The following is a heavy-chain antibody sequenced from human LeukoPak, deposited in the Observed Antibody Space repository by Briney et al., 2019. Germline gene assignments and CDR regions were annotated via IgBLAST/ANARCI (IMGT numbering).Heavy chain of an antibody. Sequence: ASVKVSCKASGYTFTGYYMHWVRQAPGQGLEWMGWINPNSGGTNYAQKFQGRVTMTRDTSISTAYMELSRLSSDDTAVYYCAGAAAGIEGIDYWGQGTLVTVSS. V-gene: IGHV1-2*02. CDR1: GYTFTGYY. D-gene: IGHD6-13*01. CDR2: INPNSGGT. J-gene: IGHJ4*02. CDR3: AGAAAGIEGIDY.